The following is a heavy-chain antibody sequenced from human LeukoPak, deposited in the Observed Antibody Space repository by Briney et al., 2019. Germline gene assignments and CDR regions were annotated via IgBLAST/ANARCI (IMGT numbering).Heavy chain of an antibody. D-gene: IGHD3-10*01. J-gene: IGHJ4*02. CDR1: GFTFSSYA. CDR2: ISGSGGST. Sequence: GGSLRLSCAASGFTFSSYAMSWVRQAPGKGLEWASAISGSGGSTYYADSVKGRFTISRDNSKNTLYLQMNSLRAEDTAVYYCAKRVSGMVRGVIINYFDYWGQGTLVTVSS. V-gene: IGHV3-23*01. CDR3: AKRVSGMVRGVIINYFDY.